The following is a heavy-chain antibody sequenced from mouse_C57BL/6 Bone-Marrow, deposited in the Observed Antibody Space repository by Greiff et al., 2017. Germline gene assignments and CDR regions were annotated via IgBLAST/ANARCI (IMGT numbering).Heavy chain of an antibody. J-gene: IGHJ3*01. D-gene: IGHD2-4*01. CDR1: GYTFTSYW. CDR2: IDPSDSYT. Sequence: QVQLKQPGAELVRPGTSVKLSCKASGYTFTSYWMHWVKQRPGQGLEWIGVIDPSDSYTNYNQKFKGKATLTVDTSSSTAYMQLSSLTSEDSAVYYCARIYYDYDVFAYWGQGTLVTVSA. V-gene: IGHV1-59*01. CDR3: ARIYYDYDVFAY.